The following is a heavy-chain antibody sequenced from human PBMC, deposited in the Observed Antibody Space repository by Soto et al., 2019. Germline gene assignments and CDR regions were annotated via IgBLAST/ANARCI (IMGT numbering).Heavy chain of an antibody. CDR2: INDSGNI. Sequence: QVQLQQWGAGLLKPSETLSLTCAVYGGSFSGYQWTWIRQTPGKGLEWIGEINDSGNINYNPSLKSRVTNLVDTAKKQISLKLSSVNAADTAVYYCARGLILWFGELSRRGGYYYYMDVWGKGTTVTVSS. J-gene: IGHJ6*03. D-gene: IGHD3-10*01. CDR1: GGSFSGYQ. CDR3: ARGLILWFGELSRRGGYYYYMDV. V-gene: IGHV4-34*01.